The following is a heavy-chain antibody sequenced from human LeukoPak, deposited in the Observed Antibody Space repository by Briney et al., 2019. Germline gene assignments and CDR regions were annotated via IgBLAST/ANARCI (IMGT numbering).Heavy chain of an antibody. D-gene: IGHD3-10*01. CDR3: VKRTRFSYYFDY. CDR1: GFTFSSHA. CDR2: ISTNGGST. V-gene: IGHV3-64D*06. J-gene: IGHJ4*02. Sequence: GGSLRLSCSASGFTFSSHAMHWVRQAPGKGLEYVSGISTNGGSTSYADSVKGRFTISRDNSKNTLYLQMSSLRGEDTAVYYCVKRTRFSYYFDYWGQGTLVTVSS.